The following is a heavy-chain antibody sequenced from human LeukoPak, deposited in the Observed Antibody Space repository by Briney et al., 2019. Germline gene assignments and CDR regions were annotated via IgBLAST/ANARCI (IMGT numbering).Heavy chain of an antibody. CDR2: INHSGSA. V-gene: IGHV4-34*01. Sequence: PSETLSLTCAVYGGSFSGYYWSWIRQPPGKGLEWIGEINHSGSANYNPSLKSRVTISVDTSKNQFSLKLSSVTAADTAVYYCARGRGISSSRVAYYYYYMDVWGKGTTVTVSS. CDR1: GGSFSGYY. J-gene: IGHJ6*03. D-gene: IGHD6-6*01. CDR3: ARGRGISSSRVAYYYYYMDV.